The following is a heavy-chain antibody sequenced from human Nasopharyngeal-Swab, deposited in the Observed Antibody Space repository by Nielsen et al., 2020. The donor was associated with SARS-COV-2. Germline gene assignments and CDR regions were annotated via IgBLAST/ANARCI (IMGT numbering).Heavy chain of an antibody. CDR1: GFTFDDYG. CDR2: IKSDGSST. Sequence: GGSLRLSCAASGFTFDDYGMSWVRQAPGKGLVWVARIKSDGSSTSYADSVKGRFTISRDNAKNTLYLQMNSLRAEDTAVYYCARAYYFDSWGQGTLVTVSS. J-gene: IGHJ4*02. V-gene: IGHV3-74*01. CDR3: ARAYYFDS.